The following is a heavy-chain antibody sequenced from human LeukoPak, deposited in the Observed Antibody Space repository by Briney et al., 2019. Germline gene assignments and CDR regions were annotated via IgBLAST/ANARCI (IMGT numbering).Heavy chain of an antibody. Sequence: GGSLRLSCAASGFTFSSYGMHWVRQAPGKGLEWVAFIRYDGSNKYYADSVKGRFTISRDNSKNTLYLQMNSLRAEDTAVYYCAKGRITMVRGVISDYGPPDPDWGQGTLVTVSS. V-gene: IGHV3-30*02. J-gene: IGHJ4*02. D-gene: IGHD3-10*01. CDR3: AKGRITMVRGVISDYGPPDPD. CDR1: GFTFSSYG. CDR2: IRYDGSNK.